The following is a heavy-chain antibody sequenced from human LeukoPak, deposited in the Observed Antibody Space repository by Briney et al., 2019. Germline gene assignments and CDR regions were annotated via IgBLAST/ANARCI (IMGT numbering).Heavy chain of an antibody. Sequence: SETLSLTCAVYGGPFSGCYWSWIRQSPGKGLEWIGEINHSGSTNYNPSLKSRVTISVDTSKNQFSLKLSSVTAADTAVYYCARGRASYDFWSGYLFWGQGTLVTVSS. J-gene: IGHJ4*02. CDR2: INHSGST. V-gene: IGHV4-34*01. CDR3: ARGRASYDFWSGYLF. CDR1: GGPFSGCY. D-gene: IGHD3-3*01.